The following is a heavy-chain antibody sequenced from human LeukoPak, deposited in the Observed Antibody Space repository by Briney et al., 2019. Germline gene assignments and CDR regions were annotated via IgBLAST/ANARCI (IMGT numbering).Heavy chain of an antibody. CDR3: ASEKASSWRRNAFDI. V-gene: IGHV3-66*01. J-gene: IGHJ3*02. D-gene: IGHD6-13*01. CDR2: IYSGGST. CDR1: GFTVSNNY. Sequence: GGSLRLSCAASGFTVSNNYMSWVRQAPGKGLEWVSVIYSGGSTYCADSVKGRFTISRDNSKNTLFLQMNSLRAEDTAVYYCASEKASSWRRNAFDIWGQGTMVTVSS.